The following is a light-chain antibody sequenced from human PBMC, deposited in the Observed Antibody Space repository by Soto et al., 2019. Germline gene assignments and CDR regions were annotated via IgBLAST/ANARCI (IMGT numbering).Light chain of an antibody. V-gene: IGLV2-14*01. J-gene: IGLJ2*01. Sequence: QSALTQPASVSGSPGQSITISCTGTSSDVGGYNYVSWYQQHPGKAPKLMIYEVSNRPSGGSNRFSGSKSGNTASLTISGLQAEDEADYYCSSYTSSSTSHVVFGGGTKLTVL. CDR2: EVS. CDR1: SSDVGGYNY. CDR3: SSYTSSSTSHVV.